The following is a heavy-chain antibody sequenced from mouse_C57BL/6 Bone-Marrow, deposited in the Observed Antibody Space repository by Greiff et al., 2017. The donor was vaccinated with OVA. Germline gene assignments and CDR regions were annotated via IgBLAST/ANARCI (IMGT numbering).Heavy chain of an antibody. D-gene: IGHD2-3*01. CDR2: INPSNGGT. J-gene: IGHJ3*01. CDR3: ARQRERGDGYYDLFAY. Sequence: QVQLQQPGTELVKPGASVKLSCKASGYTFTSYWMHWVKQRPGQGLEWIGNINPSNGGTNYNEKFKSKATLTVDKYSSTAYMQLSSLTYEDSAVYYGARQRERGDGYYDLFAYWGQGALVTVSA. CDR1: GYTFTSYW. V-gene: IGHV1-53*01.